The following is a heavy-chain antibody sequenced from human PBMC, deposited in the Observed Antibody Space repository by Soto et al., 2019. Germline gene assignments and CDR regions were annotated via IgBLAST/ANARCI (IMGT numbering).Heavy chain of an antibody. J-gene: IGHJ5*02. CDR2: IYPGDSDT. Sequence: GESLKISCKGSGYSFTSYWIGWVRQMPGKGLEWMGIIYPGDSDTRYSPSFQGQVTISADKSISTAYLQWSSLKASDTAMYYCARQRELYYDFWSGYYTYNWFDPWGQGTLVTVSS. D-gene: IGHD3-3*01. V-gene: IGHV5-51*01. CDR3: ARQRELYYDFWSGYYTYNWFDP. CDR1: GYSFTSYW.